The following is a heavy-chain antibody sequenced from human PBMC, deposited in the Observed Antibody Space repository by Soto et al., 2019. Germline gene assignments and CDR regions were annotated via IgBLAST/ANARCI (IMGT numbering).Heavy chain of an antibody. J-gene: IGHJ6*02. CDR3: ARSEVSLLPPLHHWYGMDV. V-gene: IGHV5-51*01. CDR2: IYPGDSDT. D-gene: IGHD2-15*01. CDR1: GYSFTSYW. Sequence: PGESLKISCKGSGYSFTSYWIGWVRQMPGKGLEWMGIIYPGDSDTRYSPSFQGQVTISADKSISTAYLQWSSLKASDTAMYYCARSEVSLLPPLHHWYGMDVWGQGTTVTVSS.